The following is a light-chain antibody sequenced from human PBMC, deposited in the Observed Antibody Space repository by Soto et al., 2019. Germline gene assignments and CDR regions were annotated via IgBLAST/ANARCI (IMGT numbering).Light chain of an antibody. J-gene: IGLJ1*01. Sequence: QSALTQPASVSGSPGQSITISCTGTSSDVGAYNYVSWYQQYPGKAPKLMIYDVSHRPSGVSNRFSGSKSGNTASLTISGLQAEDEADYFCCSYTTSSTRVFGTGTKLTVL. CDR1: SSDVGAYNY. CDR3: CSYTTSSTRV. V-gene: IGLV2-14*01. CDR2: DVS.